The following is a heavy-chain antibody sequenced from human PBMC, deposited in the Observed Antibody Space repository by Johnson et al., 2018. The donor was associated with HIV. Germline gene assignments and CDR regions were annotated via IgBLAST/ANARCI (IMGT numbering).Heavy chain of an antibody. CDR2: LNSDGSST. V-gene: IGHV3-74*01. J-gene: IGHJ3*02. CDR1: GFTFSSYW. Sequence: VQLVESGGGLVQPGGSLRLSCAASGFTFSSYWMHWVRQAPGKGLVWVSRLNSDGSSTSYADSVKGRFTISRDNAKNTLYLQMNSLGAEDTAVYYWASGGSRYSGSYLSDAFDIWGQGTMVTVSS. CDR3: ASGGSRYSGSYLSDAFDI. D-gene: IGHD1-26*01.